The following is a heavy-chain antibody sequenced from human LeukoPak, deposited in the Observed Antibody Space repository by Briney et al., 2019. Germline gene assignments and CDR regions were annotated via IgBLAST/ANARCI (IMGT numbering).Heavy chain of an antibody. V-gene: IGHV3-23*01. J-gene: IGHJ4*02. CDR1: GGSISSSSYY. CDR2: ISGSGGST. CDR3: ATDRGIVVVPAAILEY. D-gene: IGHD2-2*01. Sequence: PSETLSLTCTVSGGSISSSSYYWGWIRQPPGKGLEWVSGISGSGGSTYYADAVKGRFTISRDNSKNTLYLQMNSLRAEDTAVYYCATDRGIVVVPAAILEYWGQGTMVTVSS.